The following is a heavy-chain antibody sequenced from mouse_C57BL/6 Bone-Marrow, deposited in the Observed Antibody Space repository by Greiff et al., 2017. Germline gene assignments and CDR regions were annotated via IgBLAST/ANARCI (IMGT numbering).Heavy chain of an antibody. V-gene: IGHV1-7*01. CDR1: GYTFTSYW. CDR2: INPSIGYT. J-gene: IGHJ1*03. CDR3: ARWGTTVVRYFDV. D-gene: IGHD1-1*01. Sequence: QVQLQQSGAELAKPGASVKLSCKASGYTFTSYWMHWVKQRPGQGLEWIGYINPSIGYTKYNQKFKDKAPLTADKSSSTAYMQLSSLTYEDSAVYYCARWGTTVVRYFDVWGTGTTVTVSS.